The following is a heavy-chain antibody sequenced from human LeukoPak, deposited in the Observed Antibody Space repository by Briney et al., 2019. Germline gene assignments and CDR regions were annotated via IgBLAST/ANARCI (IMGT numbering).Heavy chain of an antibody. V-gene: IGHV4-39*01. J-gene: IGHJ4*02. D-gene: IGHD5-18*01. CDR3: ARPRRTAMVTSFDY. Sequence: PSETLSLTCTVSGGSISSSSYYWGWIRQPPGKGLEWIGSIYYSGSTYYNPSLKSRVTIYVDTSKNQFSLKLSSVTAGDTAVYYCARPRRTAMVTSFDYWGQGTLVTVSS. CDR2: IYYSGST. CDR1: GGSISSSSYY.